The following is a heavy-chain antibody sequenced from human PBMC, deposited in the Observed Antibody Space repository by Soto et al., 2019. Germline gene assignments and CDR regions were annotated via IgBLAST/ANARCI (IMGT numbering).Heavy chain of an antibody. CDR1: RYSFTSYW. CDR3: ARGIVAGYYYYYGMDV. Sequence: GESLKISCKGSRYSFTSYWIGWVRQMPGKGLEWMGIIYPGDSDTRYSPSFQGQVTISADKSISTAYLQWSSLKASDTAMYYCARGIVAGYYYYYGMDVWGQGTTVTVSS. D-gene: IGHD6-19*01. V-gene: IGHV5-51*01. J-gene: IGHJ6*02. CDR2: IYPGDSDT.